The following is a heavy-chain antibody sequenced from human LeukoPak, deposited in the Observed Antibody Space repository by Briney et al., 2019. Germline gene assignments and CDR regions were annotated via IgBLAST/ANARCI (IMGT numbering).Heavy chain of an antibody. Sequence: ASVKVSCKASGYSFTSYAMHWVRQAPGQRLEWMGWINAGNGNTKYSQKFQGRVTITRDTSASTAYMELSSLRSEDTALYYCARDGSGWANWFDSWGQGTLVTVSS. CDR2: INAGNGNT. CDR1: GYSFTSYA. D-gene: IGHD6-19*01. J-gene: IGHJ5*01. CDR3: ARDGSGWANWFDS. V-gene: IGHV1-3*01.